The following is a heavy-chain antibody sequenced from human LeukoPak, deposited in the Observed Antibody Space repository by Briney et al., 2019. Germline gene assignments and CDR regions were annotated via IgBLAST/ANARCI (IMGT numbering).Heavy chain of an antibody. J-gene: IGHJ4*02. D-gene: IGHD1-26*01. Sequence: PGGSLRLSCAASGFTFSTYAMSWVRQAPGKGLEWVSAISGSGGSTYYADSVKGRFTISRDNSKNTLYLQMNSLRAEDTAVYYCAKDVVGATKRGYFDYWGQGTLVTVSS. CDR2: ISGSGGST. CDR1: GFTFSTYA. CDR3: AKDVVGATKRGYFDY. V-gene: IGHV3-23*01.